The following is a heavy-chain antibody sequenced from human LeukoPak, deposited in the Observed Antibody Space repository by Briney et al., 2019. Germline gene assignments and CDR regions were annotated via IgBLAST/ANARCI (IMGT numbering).Heavy chain of an antibody. Sequence: PGGSLRLSCAASGLTVSSNYMSWVRQAPGKGLEWVSVIYSGGSTYYADSVKGRFTISRDNSKNTLYLQMNSLRAEDTAVYYCAREPYYDYVWGSYRDYWGQGTLVTVSS. D-gene: IGHD3-16*02. CDR3: AREPYYDYVWGSYRDY. CDR1: GLTVSSNY. V-gene: IGHV3-66*01. J-gene: IGHJ4*02. CDR2: IYSGGST.